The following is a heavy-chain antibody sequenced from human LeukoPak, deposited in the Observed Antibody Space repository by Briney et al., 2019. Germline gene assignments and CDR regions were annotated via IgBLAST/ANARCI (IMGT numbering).Heavy chain of an antibody. D-gene: IGHD6-13*01. CDR1: GGTFSSYA. CDR2: IIPIFGTA. J-gene: IGHJ4*02. V-gene: IGHV1-69*05. CDR3: ARGEDSSSWSALPFDY. Sequence: SVKVSCKASGGTFSSYAISWVRQAPGQGLEWMGGIIPIFGTANYAQKFQGRATITTDESTSTAYMELSSLRSEDTAVYYCARGEDSSSWSALPFDYWGQGTLVTVSS.